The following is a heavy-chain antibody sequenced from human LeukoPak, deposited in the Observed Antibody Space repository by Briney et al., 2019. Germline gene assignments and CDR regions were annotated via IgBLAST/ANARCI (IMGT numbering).Heavy chain of an antibody. Sequence: SETLSLTCTVSGGSISSSSYYWDWIRQPPGMGLGWIGNVYYGGNTFYNSSLESRVTISVDMSKNQFSLKLTSLTAADTAVYYCARGYSSSWYDGDDWFDPWGQGTLVTVSS. J-gene: IGHJ5*02. D-gene: IGHD6-13*01. V-gene: IGHV4-39*01. CDR1: GGSISSSSYY. CDR2: VYYGGNT. CDR3: ARGYSSSWYDGDDWFDP.